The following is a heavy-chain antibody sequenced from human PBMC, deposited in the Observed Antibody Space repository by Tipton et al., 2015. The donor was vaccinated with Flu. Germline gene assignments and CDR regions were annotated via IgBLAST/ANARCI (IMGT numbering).Heavy chain of an antibody. Sequence: QVQLVQSGAEVKKPGASVKVSCKASGYTFSSYEINWVRQATGQGLEWMGWMNPNRGNTGYAQKFQGRVTMTRNTSISTAYMELTSLTSEDTAVYYCARNRQQSRYFDLWGRGTLVTVSS. D-gene: IGHD1-1*01. CDR3: ARNRQQSRYFDL. CDR1: GYTFSSYE. J-gene: IGHJ2*01. V-gene: IGHV1-8*01. CDR2: MNPNRGNT.